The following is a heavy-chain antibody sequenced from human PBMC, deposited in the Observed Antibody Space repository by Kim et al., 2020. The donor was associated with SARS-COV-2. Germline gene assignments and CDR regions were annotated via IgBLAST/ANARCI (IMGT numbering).Heavy chain of an antibody. D-gene: IGHD3-3*01. CDR1: GFTFSGYD. V-gene: IGHV3-33*08. CDR3: ARGDLECLFHY. Sequence: GGSLRLSCAASGFTFSGYDMRWVRQAPGKGLEWVAFICCDGSNKYYADSVKGRFTISRDNSKNTLYLQMNSLRAEDTAVYYCARGDLECLFHYWGQGTLVTVSS. J-gene: IGHJ4*02. CDR2: ICCDGSNK.